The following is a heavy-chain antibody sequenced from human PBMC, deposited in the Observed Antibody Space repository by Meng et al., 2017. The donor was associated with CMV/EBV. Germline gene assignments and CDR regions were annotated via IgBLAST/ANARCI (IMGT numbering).Heavy chain of an antibody. CDR1: GGSFSGYY. CDR3: ASLSTMIVVEN. D-gene: IGHD3-22*01. V-gene: IGHV4-34*01. J-gene: IGHJ4*02. CDR2: INHSGST. Sequence: GSLRLSCAVYGGSFSGYYWSWIRQPPGKGLEWIGEINHSGSTNYNPSLKSRVTISVDTSKNQFSLKLSSVTAADTAVYYCASLSTMIVVENWGQGTLVTVSS.